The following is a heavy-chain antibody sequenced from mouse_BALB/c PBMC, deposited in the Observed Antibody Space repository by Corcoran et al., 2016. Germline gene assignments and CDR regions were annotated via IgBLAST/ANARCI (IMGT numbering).Heavy chain of an antibody. CDR1: GFNIKDYY. CDR3: ARVSTGYYFDY. CDR2: IDPENGNT. D-gene: IGHD2-1*01. J-gene: IGHJ2*01. Sequence: EVQLQQSGAELVRPGALVKLSCKAPGFNIKDYYMHWVKQRPEQGLEWIGWIDPENGNTIYDPKFQGKASITADTSSNTAYLQRSSLTSEDTAVYYCARVSTGYYFDYWGQGTTLTVSS. V-gene: IGHV14-1*02.